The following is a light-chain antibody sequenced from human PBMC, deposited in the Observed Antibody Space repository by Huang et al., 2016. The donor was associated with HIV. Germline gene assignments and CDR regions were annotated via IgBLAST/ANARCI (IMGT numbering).Light chain of an antibody. V-gene: IGKV3-15*01. CDR1: QRVSNY. J-gene: IGKJ4*01. CDR3: QQYNDWPLT. CDR2: EAS. Sequence: EIVMTQSPATLSVSPGERATLSCRASQRVSNYLAWYQQKPGQAPRLLIYEASTGATGIPARFSGSGSGTEFTLTISSLQSEDSAVYYCQQYNDWPLTFGGGTKVEIK.